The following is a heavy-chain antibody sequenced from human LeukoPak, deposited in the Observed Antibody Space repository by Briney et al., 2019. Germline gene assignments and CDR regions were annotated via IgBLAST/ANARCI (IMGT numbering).Heavy chain of an antibody. Sequence: GGALRLSCADSVFSFSSYKINRVRQAPGRGVEWVSYISSSGSSIYYADSVKGRFTISRDNAKNSLYLQMNGLRAEDSAVYYCAREAEQLFTLPDYWGQGTLVTVSS. CDR3: AREAEQLFTLPDY. D-gene: IGHD6-13*01. J-gene: IGHJ4*02. V-gene: IGHV3-48*03. CDR2: ISSSGSSI. CDR1: VFSFSSYK.